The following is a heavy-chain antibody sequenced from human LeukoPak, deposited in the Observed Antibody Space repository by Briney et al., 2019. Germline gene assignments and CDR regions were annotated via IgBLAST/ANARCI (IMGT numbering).Heavy chain of an antibody. V-gene: IGHV3-53*01. CDR2: ITKSGDQT. Sequence: GGSLRLSCAASGFTVSSNYMSWVRQAPGKGLEWVSTITKSGDQTHYADSVRGLFTISRDIFKNTLYLQMNSLRAEDTAVYHCVKSAGKDGYRDVFDIWGQGTVVTVSS. D-gene: IGHD5-24*01. J-gene: IGHJ3*02. CDR1: GFTVSSNY. CDR3: VKSAGKDGYRDVFDI.